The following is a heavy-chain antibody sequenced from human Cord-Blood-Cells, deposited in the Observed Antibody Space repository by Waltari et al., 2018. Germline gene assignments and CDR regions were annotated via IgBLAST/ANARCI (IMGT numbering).Heavy chain of an antibody. CDR3: ARTARGRYNWNDFDY. V-gene: IGHV4-31*03. Sequence: QVQLPESGSGLVKPSQTLSLTCTVPGGSISSGGYYRHWIRQHPGKGLEWIGYIYYSGSTYYNPSLKSRVTISVDTSKNQFSLKLSSVTAADTAVYYCARTARGRYNWNDFDYWGQGTLVTVSS. J-gene: IGHJ4*02. CDR1: GGSISSGGYY. CDR2: IYYSGST. D-gene: IGHD1-20*01.